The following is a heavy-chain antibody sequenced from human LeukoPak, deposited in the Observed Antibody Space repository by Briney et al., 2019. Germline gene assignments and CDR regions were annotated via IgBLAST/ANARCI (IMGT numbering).Heavy chain of an antibody. CDR2: IYHSGST. Sequence: SGTLSLTCAVSGGSISSSNWWSSVRQPPGKGLEWIGEIYHSGSTNYNPSLKSRVTISVDKSKNQFSLKLSSVTAADTAVYYCASLYGSGSYGYYGMDVWGKGTTFTVSS. CDR3: ASLYGSGSYGYYGMDV. V-gene: IGHV4-4*02. CDR1: GGSISSSNW. J-gene: IGHJ6*04. D-gene: IGHD3-10*01.